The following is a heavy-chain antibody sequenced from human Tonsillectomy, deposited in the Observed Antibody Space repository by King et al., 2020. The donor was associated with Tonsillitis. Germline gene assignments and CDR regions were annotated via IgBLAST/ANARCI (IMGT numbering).Heavy chain of an antibody. D-gene: IGHD2-8*01. V-gene: IGHV3-7*04. CDR2: VDHDGSQK. J-gene: IGHJ6*02. CDR3: ARVKRTSWGSHNYGMDV. CDR1: GFTFTTYW. Sequence: QLVQSGGDLVQPGGSLRLSCAASGFTFTTYWMTWVRQAPGKGLEWVANVDHDGSQKYYVDSVKGRFTISRDNAKNSLNLQMNSLRVEDTAVYFCARVKRTSWGSHNYGMDVWGQGTTVTVSS.